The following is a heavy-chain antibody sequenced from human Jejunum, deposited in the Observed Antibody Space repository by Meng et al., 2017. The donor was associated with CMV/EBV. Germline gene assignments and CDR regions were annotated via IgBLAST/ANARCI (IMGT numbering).Heavy chain of an antibody. CDR1: GGSLSGYY. CDR3: ASGDQGKQLVLYY. Sequence: AVYGGSLSGYYWTWIRQSPGKGLGWVGEINHSESDDCSPSLRGRVTISVDASKNQFSLRLSSVTAADTAVYYCASGDQGKQLVLYYWGQGTLVTVSS. CDR2: INHSESD. D-gene: IGHD6-13*01. V-gene: IGHV4-34*01. J-gene: IGHJ4*02.